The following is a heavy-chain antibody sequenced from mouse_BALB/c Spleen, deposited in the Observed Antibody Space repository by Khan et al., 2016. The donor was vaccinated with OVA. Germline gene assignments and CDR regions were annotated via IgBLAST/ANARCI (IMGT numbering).Heavy chain of an antibody. CDR1: GYSFTDYN. J-gene: IGHJ2*01. Sequence: EVELVESGPELVKPGTSVKVSCKASGYSFTDYNMFWVKQSHGKSLEWIGYIDPYNGGTGYNPKFKGKATLTVDKSSSTAFMHLNSLTSDDSAIYYYALIYYYGTVFDKWGQGTTLTVSS. CDR3: ALIYYYGTVFDK. D-gene: IGHD1-1*01. V-gene: IGHV1S135*01. CDR2: IDPYNGGT.